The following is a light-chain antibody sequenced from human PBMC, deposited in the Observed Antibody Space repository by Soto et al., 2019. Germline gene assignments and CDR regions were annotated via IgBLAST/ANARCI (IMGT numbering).Light chain of an antibody. CDR1: RSNIGRNF. J-gene: IGLJ3*02. V-gene: IGLV1-47*01. Sequence: QSVLTQSPSASGTPGQRVTISCSGSRSNIGRNFAYWYQHVPGTAPRLLIQRNNEQPPGVPDRFSGSKSGTSVSLAISGLRSDDEATYSCAAWDDTLGAQVFGGGTKLTVL. CDR2: RNN. CDR3: AAWDDTLGAQV.